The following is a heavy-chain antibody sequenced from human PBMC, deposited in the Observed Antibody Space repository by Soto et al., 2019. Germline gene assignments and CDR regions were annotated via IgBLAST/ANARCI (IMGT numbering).Heavy chain of an antibody. Sequence: EVQLVESGGGLVQPGGSLRLSCAASGFTLSGRSMYWVRQAPGKGLVWVSGIDNAGTDSTYADSVKGRFTSSRDNAKNMLYLQMNSLRVEATAVYYCARGWFGPDVWGKGTTVTVSS. CDR3: ARGWFGPDV. V-gene: IGHV3-74*01. CDR1: GFTLSGRS. D-gene: IGHD3-10*01. J-gene: IGHJ6*04. CDR2: IDNAGTDS.